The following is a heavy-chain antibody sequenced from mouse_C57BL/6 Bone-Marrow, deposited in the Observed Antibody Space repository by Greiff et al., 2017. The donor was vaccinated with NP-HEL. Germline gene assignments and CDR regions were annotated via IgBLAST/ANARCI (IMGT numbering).Heavy chain of an antibody. D-gene: IGHD2-4*01. J-gene: IGHJ3*01. CDR3: ERGIYDYDEAAWFAY. CDR1: GYTFTDHT. CDR2: IYPRDGST. V-gene: IGHV1-78*01. Sequence: VQLQQSDAELVKPGASVKISCKVSGYTFTDHTIHWMKQRPEQGLEWIGYIYPRDGSTKYNEKFKGKATLTADKSSSTAYMQLNSLTSEDSAVSFCERGIYDYDEAAWFAYWGQGTLVTVSA.